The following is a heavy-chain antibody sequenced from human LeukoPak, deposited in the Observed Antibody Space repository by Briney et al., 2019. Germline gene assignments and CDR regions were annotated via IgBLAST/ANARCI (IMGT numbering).Heavy chain of an antibody. J-gene: IGHJ5*02. D-gene: IGHD3-3*01. Sequence: SETLSLTCSVSGGSISSSSYYWGWIRQPPGKGLEWIGSIYYSGSTYHNPSFKSRVTISVDTSKNQFSLKLSSVTAADTAVYYCARSEKRITVFGVVIIWFDPWGQGTLVTVSS. CDR2: IYYSGST. CDR1: GGSISSSSYY. V-gene: IGHV4-39*07. CDR3: ARSEKRITVFGVVIIWFDP.